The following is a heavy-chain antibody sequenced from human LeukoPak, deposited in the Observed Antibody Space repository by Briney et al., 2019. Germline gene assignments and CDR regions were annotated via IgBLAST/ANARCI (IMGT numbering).Heavy chain of an antibody. CDR3: ARGGFRGELLDY. CDR1: GGSFSGYY. D-gene: IGHD1-26*01. Sequence: SETLSLTCAVYGGSFSGYYWSWIRQPPGKGLEWIGEINHSGSTNYNPSLKSRVTISVDTSKNQFSLKLSSVTAADTAVYYCARGGFRGELLDYWGQGTLVTVSS. V-gene: IGHV4-34*01. CDR2: INHSGST. J-gene: IGHJ4*02.